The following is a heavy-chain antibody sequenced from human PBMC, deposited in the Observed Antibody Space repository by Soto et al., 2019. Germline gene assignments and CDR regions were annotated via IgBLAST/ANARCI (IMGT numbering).Heavy chain of an antibody. Sequence: ASVKVSCKASGYTFTSYDINWVRQATGQGLEWMGWMNPNSGNTGYAQKFQGRVTMTRNTSISTAYMELSSLRSEDTAVYYCARGGVGATYYYYYYGMDVWGQGTTVTVSS. CDR2: MNPNSGNT. V-gene: IGHV1-8*01. CDR1: GYTFTSYD. J-gene: IGHJ6*02. CDR3: ARGGVGATYYYYYYGMDV. D-gene: IGHD1-26*01.